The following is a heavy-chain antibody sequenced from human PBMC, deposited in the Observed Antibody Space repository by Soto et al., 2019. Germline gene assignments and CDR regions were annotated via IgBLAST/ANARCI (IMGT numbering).Heavy chain of an antibody. J-gene: IGHJ4*02. V-gene: IGHV3-23*01. CDR2: ICGSGGST. D-gene: IGHD3-10*01. Sequence: GGSLRLSCAASGFTFSSYAMSWVRQAPGKGLEWVSAICGSGGSTYFADAVKGRFTISRDNSKNTLYLQIDSLRAEDTAVYYCAGRSGSSDYWGRGTLVTVSS. CDR1: GFTFSSYA. CDR3: AGRSGSSDY.